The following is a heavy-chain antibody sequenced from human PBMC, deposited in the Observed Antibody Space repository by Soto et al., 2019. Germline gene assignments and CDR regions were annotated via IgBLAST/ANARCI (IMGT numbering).Heavy chain of an antibody. J-gene: IGHJ6*02. V-gene: IGHV3-30*03. CDR3: ARGAYYDVLTGSYSYGMDV. CDR2: ILYDGSNK. CDR1: GFTFSSYG. D-gene: IGHD3-9*01. Sequence: QVQLVESGGGVVQPGRSLRLSCAASGFTFSSYGMHWVRQAPGKGLEWVAAILYDGSNKYYADSVKGRVTISRDNSKNTLYLQMNSLRAEDTAVYYCARGAYYDVLTGSYSYGMDVWGQGTTVTVSS.